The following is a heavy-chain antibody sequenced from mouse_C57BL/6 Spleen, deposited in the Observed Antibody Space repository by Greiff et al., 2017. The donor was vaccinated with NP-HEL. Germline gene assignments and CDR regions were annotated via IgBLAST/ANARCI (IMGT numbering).Heavy chain of an antibody. CDR3: AREILYWYFDV. J-gene: IGHJ1*03. CDR1: GYSITSGYY. V-gene: IGHV3-6*01. Sequence: ESGPGLVKPSQSLSLTCSVTGYSITSGYYWNWIRQFPGNKLEWMGYISYDGSNNYNPSLKNRISITRDTSKNQFFLKLNSVTTEDTATYYCAREILYWYFDVWGTGTTVTVSS. CDR2: ISYDGSN.